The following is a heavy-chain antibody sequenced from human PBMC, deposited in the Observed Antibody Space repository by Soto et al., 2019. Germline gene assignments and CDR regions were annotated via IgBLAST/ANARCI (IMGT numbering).Heavy chain of an antibody. CDR2: IKQDGSEK. D-gene: IGHD3-10*01. J-gene: IGHJ5*02. V-gene: IGHV3-7*01. Sequence: GGSLRLSCAASGFIFSSYWMSWVRQAPGKGLEWVANIKQDGSEKYYVDSVKGRFTISRDNAKNSLYLQMNSLRAEDTAVYYCAKPVVRGVTHNWFDPWGQGTLVTVSS. CDR1: GFIFSSYW. CDR3: AKPVVRGVTHNWFDP.